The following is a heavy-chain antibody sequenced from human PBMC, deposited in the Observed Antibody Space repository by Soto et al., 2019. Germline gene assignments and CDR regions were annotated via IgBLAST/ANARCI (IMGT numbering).Heavy chain of an antibody. CDR2: IRSKAYGGTT. CDR3: TRSNFAYYDFWSGYYDGAFDY. Sequence: GGSLRLSCTASGFTFGDYAMSWFRQAPGKGLEWVGFIRSKAYGGTTEYAASVKGRFTISRDDSKSIAYLQMNSLKTEDTAVYYCTRSNFAYYDFWSGYYDGAFDYWGQGTLVTVSS. V-gene: IGHV3-49*03. J-gene: IGHJ4*02. CDR1: GFTFGDYA. D-gene: IGHD3-3*01.